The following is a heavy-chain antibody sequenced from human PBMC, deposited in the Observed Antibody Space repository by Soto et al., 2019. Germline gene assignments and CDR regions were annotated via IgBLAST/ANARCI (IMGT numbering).Heavy chain of an antibody. J-gene: IGHJ4*02. CDR1: GFTFSSYA. CDR3: AKDLGVVVAATVAFDY. D-gene: IGHD2-15*01. V-gene: IGHV3-23*01. Sequence: PGGSLRLSCAASGFTFSSYAMSWVRQAPGKGLEWVSAISGSGGSTYYADSVKGRFTISRDNSKNTLYLQMNSLRAEDTAVYYCAKDLGVVVAATVAFDYWGQGPLVTVSS. CDR2: ISGSGGST.